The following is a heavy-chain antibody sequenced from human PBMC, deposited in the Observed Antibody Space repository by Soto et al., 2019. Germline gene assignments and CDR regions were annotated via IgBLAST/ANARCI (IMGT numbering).Heavy chain of an antibody. Sequence: PGESLKISCKAIGYTFTNYWIGWVRQTPGKGLEWMGIIFPGDSDTRYNPSFEGQVTVSADESISTAYLQWNTLKASDTAMSYCVRPNFGALTHFELCGQGPLGTVSS. J-gene: IGHJ4*02. CDR3: VRPNFGALTHFEL. D-gene: IGHD3-3*01. V-gene: IGHV5-51*01. CDR1: GYTFTNYW. CDR2: IFPGDSDT.